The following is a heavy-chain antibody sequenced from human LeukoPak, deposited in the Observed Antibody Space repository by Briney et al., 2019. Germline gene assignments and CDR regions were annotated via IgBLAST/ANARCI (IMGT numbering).Heavy chain of an antibody. V-gene: IGHV4-61*02. D-gene: IGHD6-6*01. Sequence: SQTLSLTCTISGGSISSGSYYWSWIRKPAGKGLEWIGRIYTSGSTNYNPSLKSRVTISVDTSKNQFSLKLSSVTAAGTAVYYCAREWGAGAARPGWFDPWGQGTLVTVSS. CDR1: GGSISSGSYY. CDR2: IYTSGST. CDR3: AREWGAGAARPGWFDP. J-gene: IGHJ5*02.